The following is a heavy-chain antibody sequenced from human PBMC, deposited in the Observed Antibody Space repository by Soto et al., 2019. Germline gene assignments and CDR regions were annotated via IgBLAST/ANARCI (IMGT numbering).Heavy chain of an antibody. CDR2: INAGNGNT. Sequence: ASVKVSCKASGYTFTSYAMHWVRQAPGQRLEWMGWINAGNGNTKYSQKFQGRVTITRDTSASTAYMELSSLRSEDTAVYYCARVEPYYDILTGYYTPDRDYRGQGTLVTVSS. V-gene: IGHV1-3*01. D-gene: IGHD3-9*01. CDR1: GYTFTSYA. CDR3: ARVEPYYDILTGYYTPDRDY. J-gene: IGHJ4*02.